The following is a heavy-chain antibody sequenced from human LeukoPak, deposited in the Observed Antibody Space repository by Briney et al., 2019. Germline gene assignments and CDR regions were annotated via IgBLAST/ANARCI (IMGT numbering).Heavy chain of an antibody. Sequence: GGSLRLSCTASGFTFGDYAMSWFRQAPGKGLEWVGFIRSKAYGGTTEYAASVKGRFTISRDDSKSIAYLQMNSLKTEDTAVYYCTRDSRYSSGWYWEFCDYWGQGTLVTVSS. CDR1: GFTFGDYA. CDR3: TRDSRYSSGWYWEFCDY. D-gene: IGHD6-19*01. CDR2: IRSKAYGGTT. V-gene: IGHV3-49*03. J-gene: IGHJ4*02.